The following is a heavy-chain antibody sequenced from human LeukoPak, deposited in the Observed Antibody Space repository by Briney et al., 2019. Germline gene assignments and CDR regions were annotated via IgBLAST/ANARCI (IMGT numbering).Heavy chain of an antibody. J-gene: IGHJ4*02. CDR3: AGLLNGDYYRLDY. Sequence: PGGSLRLSCAASGFTFSSYEMNWVRQAPGKGLEWVSYISSSGATIYYADSVKGRFTISRDNAKNSLYLQMTSLRAEDTAVYYCAGLLNGDYYRLDYWGQGTLVTVSS. V-gene: IGHV3-48*03. D-gene: IGHD4-17*01. CDR2: ISSSGATI. CDR1: GFTFSSYE.